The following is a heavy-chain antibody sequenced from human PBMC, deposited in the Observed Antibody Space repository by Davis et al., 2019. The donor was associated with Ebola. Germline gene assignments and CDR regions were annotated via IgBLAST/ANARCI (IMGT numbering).Heavy chain of an antibody. CDR2: IIPIFGTA. V-gene: IGHV1-69*13. CDR1: GGTFSSYA. D-gene: IGHD5-12*01. Sequence: SVKVSCKASGGTFSSYAISWVRQAPGQGLEWMGGIIPIFGTANYAQKFQGRVTITADESTSTAYMELSSLRSEDTAVYYCASGQVATIMPLYYYYGMDVWGQGTTVTVSS. CDR3: ASGQVATIMPLYYYYGMDV. J-gene: IGHJ6*02.